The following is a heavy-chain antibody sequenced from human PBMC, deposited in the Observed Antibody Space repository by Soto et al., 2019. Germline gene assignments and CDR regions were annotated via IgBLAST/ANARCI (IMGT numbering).Heavy chain of an antibody. CDR1: GFTFSSYG. CDR3: AKVGSAVAGTGGGLDY. Sequence: GGSLRLSCAASGFTFSSYGMHWVRQAPGKGLEWVAVISYDGSNKYYADSVKGRFTISRDNSKNTLYLQMNSLRAEDTAVYYCAKVGSAVAGTGGGLDYWGQGTLVTVSS. V-gene: IGHV3-30*18. D-gene: IGHD6-19*01. J-gene: IGHJ4*02. CDR2: ISYDGSNK.